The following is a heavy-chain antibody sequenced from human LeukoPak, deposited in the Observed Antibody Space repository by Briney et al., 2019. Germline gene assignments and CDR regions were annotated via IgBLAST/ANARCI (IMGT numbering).Heavy chain of an antibody. J-gene: IGHJ2*01. V-gene: IGHV1-46*02. CDR3: ARGRTVTNDFDL. CDR1: GYTFDVYY. Sequence: ASVKVSCKASGYTFDVYYIHWVRQAPGQGLEWMGIFNPSGSNTNYAQRFQGRVTLTRDTSTTTVYMDLSGLRPEDTAVYYCARGRTVTNDFDLWGRGTLLTVSS. CDR2: FNPSGSNT. D-gene: IGHD4-17*01.